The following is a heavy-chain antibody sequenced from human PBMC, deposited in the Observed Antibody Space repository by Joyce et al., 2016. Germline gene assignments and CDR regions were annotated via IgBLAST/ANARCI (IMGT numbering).Heavy chain of an antibody. Sequence: EVQLVESGGGLVQPGGSLKLSCAVSGFTLSGSRVHWVRQASWKGLEWVGRIRSKANGDATAYAASVKGRFSISRDDSKNTAYLQMNSLKTEDTAVYYCSNYDLWSGYSPSRDVWGQGSTVTVSS. D-gene: IGHD3-3*01. V-gene: IGHV3-73*02. CDR1: GFTLSGSR. CDR2: IRSKANGDAT. J-gene: IGHJ6*02. CDR3: SNYDLWSGYSPSRDV.